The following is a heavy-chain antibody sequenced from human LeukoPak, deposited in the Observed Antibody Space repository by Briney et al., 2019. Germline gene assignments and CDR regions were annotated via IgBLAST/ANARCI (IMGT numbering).Heavy chain of an antibody. CDR3: ARDVYYYYYYGMDV. CDR1: GFTFDDYA. J-gene: IGHJ6*02. CDR2: ISWNSGSI. Sequence: GGSLRLSCAASGFTFDDYAMHWVRQAPGKGLEWVSGISWNSGSIGYADSVKGRFTISRDNAKNSLYLQMNSLRAEDTALYYCARDVYYYYYYGMDVWGQGTTVTVSS. V-gene: IGHV3-9*01.